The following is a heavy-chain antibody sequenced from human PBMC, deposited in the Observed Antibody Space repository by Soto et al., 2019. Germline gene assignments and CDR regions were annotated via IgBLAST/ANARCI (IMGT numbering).Heavy chain of an antibody. V-gene: IGHV3-23*01. CDR3: AKDRVAVAGDRVDY. J-gene: IGHJ4*02. CDR1: GFTFSSYA. D-gene: IGHD6-19*01. CDR2: IRGSGGST. Sequence: GGSLRLSCAASGFTFSSYAMSWVRQAPGKGLEWVSAIRGSGGSTYYADSVKGRFTISRDNSKNTLYLQMNSLRAEDTVVYYCAKDRVAVAGDRVDYWGQGTLVTVSS.